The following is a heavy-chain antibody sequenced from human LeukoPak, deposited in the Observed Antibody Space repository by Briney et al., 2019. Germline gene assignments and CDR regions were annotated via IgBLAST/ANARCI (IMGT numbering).Heavy chain of an antibody. J-gene: IGHJ3*01. Sequence: GGSLRLSCAASGFTFSTYAMSWVRRAPGKGLEWVSVISGSGGSTYYADSGKGRFTISRDNSKNTLYMQMNSLRPEDTAVYYCAKVRGSDCGGDCYAFDFWGQGTMVTVSS. D-gene: IGHD2-21*02. CDR3: AKVRGSDCGGDCYAFDF. V-gene: IGHV3-23*01. CDR2: ISGSGGST. CDR1: GFTFSTYA.